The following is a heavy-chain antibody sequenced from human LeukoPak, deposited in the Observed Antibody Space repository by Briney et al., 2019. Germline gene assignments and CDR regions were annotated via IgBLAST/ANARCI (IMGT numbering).Heavy chain of an antibody. J-gene: IGHJ4*02. CDR3: ARVSSSSWFAPFDY. D-gene: IGHD6-13*01. V-gene: IGHV4-39*07. Sequence: SETLSLTCTVSGGSISSSSYYWGWTRQPPGKGLEWIGSIYYSGSTYYNPSLKSRVTISVDTSKNQFSLKLSSVTAADTAVYYCARVSSSSWFAPFDYWGQGTLVTVSS. CDR1: GGSISSSSYY. CDR2: IYYSGST.